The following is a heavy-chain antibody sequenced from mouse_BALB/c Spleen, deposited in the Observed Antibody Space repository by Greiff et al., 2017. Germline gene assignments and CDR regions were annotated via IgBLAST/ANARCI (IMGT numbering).Heavy chain of an antibody. J-gene: IGHJ1*01. V-gene: IGHV3-2*02. CDR1: GYSITSDYA. Sequence: EVKLQESGPGLVKPSQSLSLTCTVTGYSITSDYAWNWIRQFPGNKLEWMGYISYSGSTSYNPSLKSRISITRDTSKNQFFLQLNSVTTEDTATYYCARGALLRPHWYFDVWGAGTTVTVSS. CDR2: ISYSGST. D-gene: IGHD1-2*01. CDR3: ARGALLRPHWYFDV.